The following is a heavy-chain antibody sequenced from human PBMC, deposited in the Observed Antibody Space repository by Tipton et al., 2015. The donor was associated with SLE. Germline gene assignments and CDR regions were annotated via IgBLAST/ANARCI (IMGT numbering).Heavy chain of an antibody. V-gene: IGHV1-2*02. CDR3: ARGHWGPHDACDI. CDR2: INPNSGDT. Sequence: QLVQSGAEVKKPGASVKVSCKTSGYTFTIYYMHWVRRAPGQGLQWMGWINPNSGDTNDAQKFQGRVSTTRDTSINTVYMELRDLTYDDTAVYFCARGHWGPHDACDIWGQGTTVTVSS. J-gene: IGHJ3*02. D-gene: IGHD7-27*01. CDR1: GYTFTIYY.